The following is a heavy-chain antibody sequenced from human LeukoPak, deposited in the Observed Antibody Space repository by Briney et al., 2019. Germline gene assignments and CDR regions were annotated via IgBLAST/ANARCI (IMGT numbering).Heavy chain of an antibody. CDR1: GGSISSGDYY. CDR2: IYYSGST. V-gene: IGHV4-61*08. CDR3: ARMPPVGGSYVY. J-gene: IGHJ4*02. D-gene: IGHD1-26*01. Sequence: SETLSLTCTVSGGSISSGDYYWSWIRQPPGKGLEWIGYIYYSGSTNYNPSLKSRVTISVDTSKNQFSLKLSSVTAADTAVYYWARMPPVGGSYVYWGQGTLVTVSS.